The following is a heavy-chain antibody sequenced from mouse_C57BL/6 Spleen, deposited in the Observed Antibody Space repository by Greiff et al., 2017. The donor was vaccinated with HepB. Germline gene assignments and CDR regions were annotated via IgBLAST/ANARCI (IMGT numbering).Heavy chain of an antibody. Sequence: EVQLQESGPELVKPGASVKIPCKASGYTFTDYNMDWVKQSHGKSLEWIGDINPNNGGTIYNQKFKGKATLTVDKSSSTAYMELRSLKSEDTAVYYCARWYPYDYEGYWYFDVWGTGTTVTVSS. V-gene: IGHV1-18*01. CDR2: INPNNGGT. J-gene: IGHJ1*03. CDR3: ARWYPYDYEGYWYFDV. D-gene: IGHD2-4*01. CDR1: GYTFTDYN.